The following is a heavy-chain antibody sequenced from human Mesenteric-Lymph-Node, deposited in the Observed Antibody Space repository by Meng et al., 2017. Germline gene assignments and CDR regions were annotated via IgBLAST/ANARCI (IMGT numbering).Heavy chain of an antibody. CDR3: ARFRGYSYGHAIYYYSYGMDV. V-gene: IGHV4-59*01. CDR2: IYYSGST. D-gene: IGHD5-18*01. Sequence: SETLSLTCTVSGGSISSYYWSWIRQPPGKGREWIGYIYYSGSTNYNPSLKSRVTISVDTAKNQFSLKLSHVTAADTAVYYCARFRGYSYGHAIYYYSYGMDVWGQGTTVTVSS. CDR1: GGSISSYY. J-gene: IGHJ6*02.